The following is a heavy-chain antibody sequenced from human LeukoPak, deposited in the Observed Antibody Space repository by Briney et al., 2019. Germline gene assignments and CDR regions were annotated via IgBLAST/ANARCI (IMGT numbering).Heavy chain of an antibody. CDR2: INTNTGNP. CDR1: GYTFTSYA. CDR3: ARDPRRDGYNPPGDY. D-gene: IGHD5-24*01. J-gene: IGHJ4*02. V-gene: IGHV7-4-1*02. Sequence: ASVKVSCKASGYTFTSYAMNWVRQAPGQGLEWMGWINTNTGNPTYAQGFTGRFVFSLDTSVSTAYLQISSLKAEDTAVYYCARDPRRDGYNPPGDYWGQGTLVTVCS.